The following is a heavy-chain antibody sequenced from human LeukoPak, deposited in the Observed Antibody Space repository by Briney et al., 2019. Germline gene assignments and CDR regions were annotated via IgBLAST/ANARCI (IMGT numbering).Heavy chain of an antibody. CDR2: IYHSGST. CDR1: GGSISSSNW. V-gene: IGHV4-4*02. D-gene: IGHD1-26*01. J-gene: IGHJ4*02. Sequence: SETLSLTCAVSGGSISSSNWWSWVRQPPGKGLEWIGEIYHSGSTNYNPSLKSRVTMSVDTSKNQFSLKLSSVIAADTAVYYCATTPVGDKYYFDFWGQGTLVTVSS. CDR3: ATTPVGDKYYFDF.